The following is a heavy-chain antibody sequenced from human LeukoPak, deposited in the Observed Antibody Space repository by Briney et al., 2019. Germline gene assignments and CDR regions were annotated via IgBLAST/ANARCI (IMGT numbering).Heavy chain of an antibody. V-gene: IGHV3-23*01. CDR3: AKGEMTTATPFDY. Sequence: GGSLRLSCAASGFTFSNYVMNWVRQAPGRGLEWVSAISSRGGTSYYADSVKGRFTFSRDNSKNTLYLQMNSLRAEDTAVYYCAKGEMTTATPFDYWGQGTLVTVPS. CDR2: ISSRGGTS. J-gene: IGHJ4*02. CDR1: GFTFSNYV. D-gene: IGHD4-11*01.